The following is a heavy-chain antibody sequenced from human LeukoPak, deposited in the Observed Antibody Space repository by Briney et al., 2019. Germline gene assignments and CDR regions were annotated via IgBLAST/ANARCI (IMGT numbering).Heavy chain of an antibody. CDR1: GGSISSSNW. J-gene: IGHJ4*02. D-gene: IGHD3-10*01. CDR2: IYHSGST. Sequence: HPSETLSLTCAVSGGSISSSNWWSWVRQPPGKGLEWIGEIYHSGSTNYNPSLKSRVTISVDKSKNQFSLKLSSVTAADTAVYYCARGITMVRGAGYFDYWGQGTLVTVSS. V-gene: IGHV4-4*02. CDR3: ARGITMVRGAGYFDY.